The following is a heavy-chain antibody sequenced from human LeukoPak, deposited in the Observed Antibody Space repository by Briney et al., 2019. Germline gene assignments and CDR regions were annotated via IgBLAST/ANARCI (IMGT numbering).Heavy chain of an antibody. CDR3: TTVGTGDIVVVVAAQYYYGMDV. CDR2: IKSKTDGGTT. D-gene: IGHD2-15*01. Sequence: GGSLRLSCAASGFTFSNAWMSWVRQAPGKGLEWVSRIKSKTDGGTTDYAAPVKGRFTISRDDSKNTLYLQMNSLKTEDTAVYYCTTVGTGDIVVVVAAQYYYGMDVWGQGTTVTVSS. V-gene: IGHV3-15*01. J-gene: IGHJ6*02. CDR1: GFTFSNAW.